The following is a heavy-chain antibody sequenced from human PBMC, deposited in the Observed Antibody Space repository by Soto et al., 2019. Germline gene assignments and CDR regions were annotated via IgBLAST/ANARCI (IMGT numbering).Heavy chain of an antibody. V-gene: IGHV5-51*01. CDR2: IYPGDSDT. J-gene: IGHJ6*02. D-gene: IGHD3-16*01. Sequence: GESLKISCKGSGYSFTSYWIGWVRQMPGKGLEWMGIIYPGDSDTRYSPSFQGQVTISADKSISTAYLQWSSLKASDTAMYYCASYLGGGGYYYGMDVWGQGTTVTVSS. CDR3: ASYLGGGGYYYGMDV. CDR1: GYSFTSYW.